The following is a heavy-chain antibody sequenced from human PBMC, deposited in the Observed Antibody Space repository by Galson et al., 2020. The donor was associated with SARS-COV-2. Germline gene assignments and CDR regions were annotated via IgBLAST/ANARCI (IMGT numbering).Heavy chain of an antibody. CDR1: GFTFNNYA. D-gene: IGHD1-20*01. V-gene: IGHV3-30*04. J-gene: IGHJ4*02. CDR3: ARSIVEYNTYTPSDN. Sequence: GGSLRLSCAASGFTFNNYAMEWVRQAPGKGLEWVAIISYDGSKKYYADSVKGRFTVSRDNSNNMLYLQMNSLRVEDTAVYYCARSIVEYNTYTPSDNWGQGTLVTVSS. CDR2: ISYDGSKK.